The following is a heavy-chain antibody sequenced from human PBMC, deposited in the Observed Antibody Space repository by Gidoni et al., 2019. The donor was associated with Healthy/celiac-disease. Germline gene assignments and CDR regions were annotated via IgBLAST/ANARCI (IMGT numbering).Heavy chain of an antibody. Sequence: RQAPGKGLEWVAVIWYDGSNKYYADSVKGRFTISRDNSKNTLYLQMNSLRAEDTAVYYCARSSGPANFDYWGQGTLVTVSA. CDR3: ARSSGPANFDY. V-gene: IGHV3-33*01. J-gene: IGHJ4*02. CDR2: IWYDGSNK. D-gene: IGHD6-19*01.